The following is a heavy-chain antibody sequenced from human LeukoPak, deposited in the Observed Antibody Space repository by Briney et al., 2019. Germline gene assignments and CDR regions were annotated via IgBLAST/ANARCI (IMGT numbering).Heavy chain of an antibody. D-gene: IGHD2/OR15-2a*01. CDR2: IKQDGSEK. CDR3: AKDMAFRSYYYMDV. J-gene: IGHJ6*03. V-gene: IGHV3-7*01. Sequence: GGSLRLSCAASGFTFSDYYMSWVRQAPGKGLEWVANIKQDGSEKYYVDSVKGRFTISRDNAKNSLYLQMNSLRVEETAVYYCAKDMAFRSYYYMDVWGKGTTVTVSS. CDR1: GFTFSDYY.